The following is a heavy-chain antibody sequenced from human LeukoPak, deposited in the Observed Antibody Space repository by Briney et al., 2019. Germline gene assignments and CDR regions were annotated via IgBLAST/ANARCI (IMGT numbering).Heavy chain of an antibody. D-gene: IGHD2-21*01. Sequence: GASVKVSCKASGYTFTSYGISWVRQAPGRGLEWMGWISAYNGNTNYAQKLQGRVTMTRSTSISTAYMELSSLRFEDTAVYYCTRSVRNGHIDYWGQGTLVTVSS. CDR3: TRSVRNGHIDY. CDR2: ISAYNGNT. J-gene: IGHJ4*02. V-gene: IGHV1-18*01. CDR1: GYTFTSYG.